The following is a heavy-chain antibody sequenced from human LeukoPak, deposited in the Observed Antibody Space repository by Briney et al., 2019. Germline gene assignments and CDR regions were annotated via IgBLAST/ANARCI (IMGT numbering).Heavy chain of an antibody. V-gene: IGHV3-21*01. CDR1: GFTFSSYS. J-gene: IGHJ4*02. D-gene: IGHD5-24*01. CDR2: ISSSSSYI. Sequence: GGSLRLSCAASGFTFSSYSMNWVRQAPGKGLEWVSSISSSSSYIYYADSVKGRFTISRDNAKNSLYLQMNSLRAEDTAVYYCARSRDGYNWIIDYWGQGTLVTVSS. CDR3: ARSRDGYNWIIDY.